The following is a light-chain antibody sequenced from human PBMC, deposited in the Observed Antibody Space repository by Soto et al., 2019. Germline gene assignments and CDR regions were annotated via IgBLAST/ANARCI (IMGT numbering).Light chain of an antibody. CDR3: SSYTTTTTSCG. CDR2: DVS. V-gene: IGLV2-14*01. J-gene: IGLJ1*01. Sequence: QSALTQPASVSGSPGQSITISCTGTSNDVGGYNYVSWYQQYPDKAPTLIIYDVSNRPSGVSTRFSGSKSGNRASLTISGLQAEDVADYYGSSYTTTTTSCGLGTGTK. CDR1: SNDVGGYNY.